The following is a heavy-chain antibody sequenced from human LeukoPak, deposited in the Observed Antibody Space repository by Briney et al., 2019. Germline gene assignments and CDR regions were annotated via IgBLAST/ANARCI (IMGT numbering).Heavy chain of an antibody. CDR3: VRDMGYYDKV. CDR1: GFTFSTSW. Sequence: PGGSLRLSCATSGFTFSTSWMHWVRQAPGKGLVWVSRINTDGNTRDYADSVKGRFTISRDNAKNTLYLQMNSLRAEDTAIYYCVRDMGYYDKVWGQGTLVTVS. D-gene: IGHD3-22*01. J-gene: IGHJ4*02. V-gene: IGHV3-74*01. CDR2: INTDGNTR.